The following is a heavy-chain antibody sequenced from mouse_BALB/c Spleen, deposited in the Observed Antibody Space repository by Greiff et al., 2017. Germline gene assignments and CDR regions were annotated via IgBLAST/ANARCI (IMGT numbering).Heavy chain of an antibody. CDR3: ARHAYLYYGSSSGAMDY. D-gene: IGHD1-1*01. Sequence: QVQLQQSGAGLVKPGASVKLSCKASGYTFTEYIIHWVKQRSGQGLEWIGWFYPGSGSIKYNEKFKDKATLTADKSSSTVYMELSRLTSEDSAVYFCARHAYLYYGSSSGAMDYWGQGTSVTVSS. CDR2: FYPGSGSI. J-gene: IGHJ4*01. CDR1: GYTFTEYI. V-gene: IGHV1-62-2*01.